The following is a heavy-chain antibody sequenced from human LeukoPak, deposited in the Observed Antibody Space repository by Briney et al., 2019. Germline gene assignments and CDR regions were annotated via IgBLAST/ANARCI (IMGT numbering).Heavy chain of an antibody. V-gene: IGHV3-74*01. J-gene: IGHJ4*02. Sequence: GGSLRLSCAASGFTFSSYWMHWVRQVPGKGLVWVARINPGGSSITYADSVKGRFTISRDNAKNTLYLQMNSLRAEDTAIYYCARDTERASDYWGQGTLVTVSS. CDR2: INPGGSSI. CDR1: GFTFSSYW. CDR3: ARDTERASDY.